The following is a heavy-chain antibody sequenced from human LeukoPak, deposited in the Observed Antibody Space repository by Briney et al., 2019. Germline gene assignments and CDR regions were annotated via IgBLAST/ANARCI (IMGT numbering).Heavy chain of an antibody. CDR3: AKDTAMVIGGYYYGMDV. CDR1: GYTFTSYG. CDR2: ISAYNGNT. J-gene: IGHJ6*02. Sequence: ASVKVSCKASGYTFTSYGISWVRQAPGQGLEWMGWISAYNGNTNYAQKLQGRVTTTTDTSTSTAYMELRSLRSDDTAVYYCAKDTAMVIGGYYYGMDVWGQGTTVTVSS. V-gene: IGHV1-18*01. D-gene: IGHD5-18*01.